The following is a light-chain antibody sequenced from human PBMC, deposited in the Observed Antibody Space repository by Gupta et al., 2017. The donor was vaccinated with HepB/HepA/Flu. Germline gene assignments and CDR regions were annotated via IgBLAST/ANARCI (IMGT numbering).Light chain of an antibody. CDR3: QQYVGSHLG. V-gene: IGKV3-20*01. CDR1: QSVTSNS. CDR2: DTS. J-gene: IGKJ3*01. Sequence: EIVLTQSPDTLSLSPGERATLSCRASQSVTSNSLAWYQQKPGQSPRLLIYDTSKRASGIPDRFSGSGSGTDFTLSISRLEPEDFAVYYCQQYVGSHLGFGHGTKVDVK.